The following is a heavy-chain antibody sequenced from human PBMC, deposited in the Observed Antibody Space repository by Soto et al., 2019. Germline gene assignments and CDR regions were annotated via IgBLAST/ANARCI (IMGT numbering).Heavy chain of an antibody. Sequence: GGSLRLSCAASGFTVSSNYMSWVRQAPGKGLEWVSLIYSSGYTAYADSVKGRFTISRDNSKNTLYLQMNSLRAEDTAVYYCARDPYQSSDILYYLWGQGTLVTVSS. J-gene: IGHJ5*02. CDR1: GFTVSSNY. CDR3: ARDPYQSSDILYYL. D-gene: IGHD2-15*01. CDR2: IYSSGYT. V-gene: IGHV3-66*01.